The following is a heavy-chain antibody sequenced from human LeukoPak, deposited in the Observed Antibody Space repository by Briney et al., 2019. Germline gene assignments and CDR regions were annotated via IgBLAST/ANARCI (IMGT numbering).Heavy chain of an antibody. J-gene: IGHJ5*02. D-gene: IGHD2-15*01. CDR1: EGTFSSYA. CDR3: AREMFSRRKPGYCSGGSCSNWFDP. CDR2: IIPIFGTA. V-gene: IGHV1-69*05. Sequence: ASVKVSCKASEGTFSSYAISWVRQAPGQGLEWMGRIIPIFGTANYAQKFQGRVTITTDESTSTAYMELSSLRSEDTAVYYCAREMFSRRKPGYCSGGSCSNWFDPWGQGTLVTVSS.